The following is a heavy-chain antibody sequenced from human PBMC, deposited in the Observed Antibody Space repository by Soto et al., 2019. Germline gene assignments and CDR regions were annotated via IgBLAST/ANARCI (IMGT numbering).Heavy chain of an antibody. CDR2: IYYSGST. CDR1: GGSVSSGSYY. CDR3: ARAESPRYFDY. V-gene: IGHV4-61*01. Sequence: SETLSLTCTVSGGSVSSGSYYWSWIRQPPGKGLEWIGYIYYSGSTNYNPSLKSRVTISVDTSKNQFSLKLSSVTAADTAVYYCARAESPRYFDYWGQGTLVTVSS. D-gene: IGHD3-10*01. J-gene: IGHJ4*02.